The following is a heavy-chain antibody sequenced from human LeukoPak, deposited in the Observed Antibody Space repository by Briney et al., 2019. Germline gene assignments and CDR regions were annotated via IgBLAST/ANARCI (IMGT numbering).Heavy chain of an antibody. D-gene: IGHD2-15*01. J-gene: IGHJ4*02. CDR3: ATLRLSDHFDY. CDR2: ISDSGGNT. V-gene: IGHV3-23*01. Sequence: GGSLRLFCAASGFTFSSYAMSWVRLAPGKGLEWVSAISDSGGNTYYADSVKGRFTISRDNSKNTLYLQMNSLRAEDTAVYYCATLRLSDHFDYWGQGTLVTVSS. CDR1: GFTFSSYA.